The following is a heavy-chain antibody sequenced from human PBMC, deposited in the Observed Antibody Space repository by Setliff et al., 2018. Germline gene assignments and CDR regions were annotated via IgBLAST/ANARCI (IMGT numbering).Heavy chain of an antibody. J-gene: IGHJ4*02. CDR1: GYTFTSFN. Sequence: ASVKVSCKASGYTFTSFNIHWVRQAPGQRPEWMGMINAGNGDTNYAQKFQGRVTMSSDSSISTAYMELSGLRSDDTAVYFCARDQGHGITAAGPDFWGQGTLVTVSS. CDR3: ARDQGHGITAAGPDF. D-gene: IGHD6-13*01. CDR2: INAGNGDT. V-gene: IGHV1-2*02.